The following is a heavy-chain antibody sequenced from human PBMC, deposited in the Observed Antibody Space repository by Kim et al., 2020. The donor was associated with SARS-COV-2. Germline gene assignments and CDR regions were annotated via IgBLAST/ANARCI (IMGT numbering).Heavy chain of an antibody. CDR1: GGTFSSYA. CDR2: IIPILGIA. Sequence: SVKVSCKASGGTFSSYAISWVRQAPGQGLEWMGRIIPILGIANYAQKFQGRVTITADKSTSTAYMELSSLRSEDTAVYYCASIAVAGTSRAQISDYWGQGTLVTVSS. V-gene: IGHV1-69*04. CDR3: ASIAVAGTSRAQISDY. J-gene: IGHJ4*02. D-gene: IGHD6-19*01.